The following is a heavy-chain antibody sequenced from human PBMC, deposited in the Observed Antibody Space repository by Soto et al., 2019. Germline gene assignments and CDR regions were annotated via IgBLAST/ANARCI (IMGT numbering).Heavy chain of an antibody. Sequence: GGSLRLSCAASGFTFISYAMSWVLQAPGKGLEWVSVISGSGDSTYYADSVRGRFTISRDNSKNTLYLQMNSLRAEDTAVYYCAKDRDGAAAGPTKFYGMDVWGQGTTVTVSS. V-gene: IGHV3-23*01. D-gene: IGHD6-13*01. CDR2: ISGSGDST. CDR1: GFTFISYA. CDR3: AKDRDGAAAGPTKFYGMDV. J-gene: IGHJ6*02.